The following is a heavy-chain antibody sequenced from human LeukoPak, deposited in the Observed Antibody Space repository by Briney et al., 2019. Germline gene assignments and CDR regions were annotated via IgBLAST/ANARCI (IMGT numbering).Heavy chain of an antibody. V-gene: IGHV3-30*04. J-gene: IGHJ4*02. CDR2: ISYDESNE. D-gene: IGHD6-19*01. CDR1: GFTFSSYA. Sequence: PGGSLRLSCAASGFTFSSYAMHWVRQAPVKGLEWVAVISYDESNEYYADSVKGRSTISRDNSKNTLYLQMNSLRAEDTAAYYCAREPGIAVAGTFDYWGQGTLVTVSS. CDR3: AREPGIAVAGTFDY.